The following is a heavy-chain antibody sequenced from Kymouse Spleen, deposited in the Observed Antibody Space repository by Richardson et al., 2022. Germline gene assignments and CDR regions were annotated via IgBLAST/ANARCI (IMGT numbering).Heavy chain of an antibody. CDR3: ARGYCSSTSCLATDY. CDR2: INHSGST. D-gene: IGHD2-2*02. CDR1: GGSFSGYY. J-gene: IGHJ4*02. V-gene: IGHV4-34*01. Sequence: QVQLQQWGAGLLKPSETLSLTCAVYGGSFSGYYWSWIRQPPGKGLEWIGEINHSGSTNYNPSLKSRVTISVDTSKNQFSLKLSSVTAADTAVYYCARGYCSSTSCLATDYWGQGTLVTVSS.